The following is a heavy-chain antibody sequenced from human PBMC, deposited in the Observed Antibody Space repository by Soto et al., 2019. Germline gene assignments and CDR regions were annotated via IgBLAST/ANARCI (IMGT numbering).Heavy chain of an antibody. CDR2: IKSKTDGGTT. CDR3: TTGDPGSSWYLWGMDV. Sequence: EVQLVESGGGLVKPGGSLRLSCAASGFTFSNAWMNWVRQAPGKGLEWVGRIKSKTDGGTTDYAAPVKGSFTISRDDSKNTLYLQMNSLKTEDTAVYYCTTGDPGSSWYLWGMDVWGQGTTVTVSS. V-gene: IGHV3-15*07. D-gene: IGHD6-13*01. J-gene: IGHJ6*02. CDR1: GFTFSNAW.